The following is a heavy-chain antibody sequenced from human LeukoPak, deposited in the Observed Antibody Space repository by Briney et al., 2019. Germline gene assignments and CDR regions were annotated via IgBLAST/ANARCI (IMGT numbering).Heavy chain of an antibody. J-gene: IGHJ1*01. CDR2: IYYSGST. V-gene: IGHV4-39*01. CDR3: ARQPPLSQQSLKPEYFQH. CDR1: GGSISSRSYY. D-gene: IGHD6-19*01. Sequence: SETLSLTCTVSGGSISSRSYYWGWIRQPPGKGLEWIGSIYYSGSTYYNPSLKSRVTMSVDTSKNQFSLKLSSVTAADTAVYYCARQPPLSQQSLKPEYFQHWGRGTLVTVSS.